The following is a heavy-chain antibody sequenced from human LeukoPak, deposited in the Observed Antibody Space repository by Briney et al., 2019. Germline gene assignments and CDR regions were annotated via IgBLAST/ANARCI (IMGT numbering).Heavy chain of an antibody. V-gene: IGHV3-23*01. CDR2: ISGSGGST. CDR3: AKVREDYYYYYGMDV. Sequence: GGSLRLSCAASGSTFSSYAMSWVRQAPGKGLEWVSAISGSGGSTYYADSVKGRFTISRDNSKNTLYLQMNSLRAEDTAVYYCAKVREDYYYYYGMDVWGQGTTVTVSS. D-gene: IGHD1-26*01. J-gene: IGHJ6*02. CDR1: GSTFSSYA.